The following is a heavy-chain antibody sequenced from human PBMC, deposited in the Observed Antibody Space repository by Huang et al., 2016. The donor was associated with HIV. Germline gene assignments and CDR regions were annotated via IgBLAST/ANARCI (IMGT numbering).Heavy chain of an antibody. V-gene: IGHV3-23*01. CDR1: GITFSSYA. Sequence: EVQLLESGGGLVQPGGSLRLSCAASGITFSSYAMSWVRQAPGKGLEWVSVISGSGGRTYYADSGKGRFTISRDNSKNTLYLQMNSLRAEDTAVYYCAKDPGAVAVDYFDYWGQGTLVTVSS. D-gene: IGHD6-19*01. CDR3: AKDPGAVAVDYFDY. CDR2: ISGSGGRT. J-gene: IGHJ4*02.